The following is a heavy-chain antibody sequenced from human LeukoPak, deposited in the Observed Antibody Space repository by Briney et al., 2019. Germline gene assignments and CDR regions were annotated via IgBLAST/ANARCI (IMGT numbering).Heavy chain of an antibody. Sequence: ASLRVSCKASGYTCTTYYMYCVRHAPGQRLQWMGWRNPTTGGITYAEHFPSRVTMTRYPSISTAYMALSRLTSDDTAAYYCARQSCGGDWYNTWGQGNLVIVAS. J-gene: IGHJ5*02. CDR1: GYTCTTYY. CDR2: RNPTTGGI. D-gene: IGHD2-21*01. CDR3: ARQSCGGDWYNT. V-gene: IGHV1-2*02.